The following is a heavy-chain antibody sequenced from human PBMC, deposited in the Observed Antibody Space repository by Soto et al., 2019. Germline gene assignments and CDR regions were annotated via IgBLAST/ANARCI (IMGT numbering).Heavy chain of an antibody. CDR2: INPNSGGT. CDR3: AREFISGSSLNY. D-gene: IGHD1-26*01. V-gene: IGHV1-2*04. Sequence: ASVKVSCKASGYTFTGYYMHWVRQAPGQGLEWMGWINPNSGGTNYAQKFQGWVTMTRDTSISTAYMELSRLRSDDTAVYYCAREFISGSSLNYRCQGTLLSVSS. J-gene: IGHJ4*02. CDR1: GYTFTGYY.